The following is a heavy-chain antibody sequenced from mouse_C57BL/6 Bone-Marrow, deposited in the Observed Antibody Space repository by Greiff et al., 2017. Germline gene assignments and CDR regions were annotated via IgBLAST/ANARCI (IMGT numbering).Heavy chain of an antibody. V-gene: IGHV5-17*01. D-gene: IGHD1-1*01. Sequence: EVQVVESGGGLVKPGGSLKLSCAASGFTFSDYGMHWVRQAPEKGLEWVAYISSGSSTIYYADTVKGRFTISRDNAKNTLFLQMTSLRSEDTATYYCARDYGSRGYFDYWGQGTTLTVSS. J-gene: IGHJ2*01. CDR1: GFTFSDYG. CDR3: ARDYGSRGYFDY. CDR2: ISSGSSTI.